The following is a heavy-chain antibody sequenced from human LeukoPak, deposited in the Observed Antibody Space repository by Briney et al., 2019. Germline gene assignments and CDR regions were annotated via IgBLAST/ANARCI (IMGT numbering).Heavy chain of an antibody. CDR3: ARETVVATTYYYYYYMDV. D-gene: IGHD5-12*01. CDR1: GYTFTSYA. Sequence: ASVKVSCKASGYTFTSYAMNWVRQAPGQGLEWMGWINTNTGNPTYAQGFTGRFVFSLDASVSTAYLQISSLKAEDTAVYYCARETVVATTYYYYYYMDVWGKGTTVTISS. V-gene: IGHV7-4-1*02. J-gene: IGHJ6*03. CDR2: INTNTGNP.